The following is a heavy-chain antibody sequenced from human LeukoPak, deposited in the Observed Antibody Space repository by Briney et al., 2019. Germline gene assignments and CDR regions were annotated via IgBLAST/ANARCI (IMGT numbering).Heavy chain of an antibody. J-gene: IGHJ4*02. CDR2: IKPDGSRE. CDR3: AKQGARITMIVVVIKRGYYFDY. Sequence: GGSLRLSCAASGFSFSTYWMTWVRQAPGRGLEWVAHIKPDGSREDYVDSVKGRFTISRDNAKNSLYLQMNNLRVEDTAVYYCAKQGARITMIVVVIKRGYYFDYWGQGTLVTVSS. CDR1: GFSFSTYW. D-gene: IGHD3-22*01. V-gene: IGHV3-7*03.